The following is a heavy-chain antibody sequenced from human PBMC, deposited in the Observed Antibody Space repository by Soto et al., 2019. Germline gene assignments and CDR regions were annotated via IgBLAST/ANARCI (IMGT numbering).Heavy chain of an antibody. CDR3: ARGITFGGVIFDD. Sequence: QVQLQESGPGLVKPSGTLSLTCAVSNGSISNNDWWSWVRQPPGKGLEWIGEINHSGSTNYNPSLKSRVTILVDKSKNQFSLKLTSVTAAGTAVYYCARGITFGGVIFDDWGQGTLVTVSS. D-gene: IGHD3-16*01. CDR2: INHSGST. CDR1: NGSISNNDW. V-gene: IGHV4-4*02. J-gene: IGHJ4*02.